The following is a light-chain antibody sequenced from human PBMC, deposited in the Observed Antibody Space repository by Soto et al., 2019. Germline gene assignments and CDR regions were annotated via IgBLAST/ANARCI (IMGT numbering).Light chain of an antibody. Sequence: EIVMTQSPATLSVSPGERATLSCRASQSVSNDLAWYQQQPGQAPRLLIYGASTRATGIPARFSGSGSGTEFTLTNSSLQSEDFAVYYCQQYKNWPPYTFGQGTKLEIK. CDR1: QSVSND. CDR2: GAS. CDR3: QQYKNWPPYT. V-gene: IGKV3-15*01. J-gene: IGKJ2*01.